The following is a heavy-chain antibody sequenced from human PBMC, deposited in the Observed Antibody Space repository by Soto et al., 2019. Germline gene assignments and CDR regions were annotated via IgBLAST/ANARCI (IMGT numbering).Heavy chain of an antibody. CDR1: GYSFTSYW. J-gene: IGHJ4*02. V-gene: IGHV5-51*01. D-gene: IGHD3-10*01. CDR2: IYPGDSDT. Sequence: PGESLKICCKGSGYSFTSYWIGWVRQMPGKGLEWMGIIYPGDSDTRYSPSFQGQVTISADKSISTAYLQWSSLKASDTAMYYCVRLLQGGYYGSGSYWYFDYSGQGTLVTVSS. CDR3: VRLLQGGYYGSGSYWYFDY.